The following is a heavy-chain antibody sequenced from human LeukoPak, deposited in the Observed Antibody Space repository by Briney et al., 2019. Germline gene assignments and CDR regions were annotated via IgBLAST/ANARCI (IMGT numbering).Heavy chain of an antibody. V-gene: IGHV4-39*07. J-gene: IGHJ4*02. CDR2: IYYSGST. CDR3: ARDVYSGYDLAY. Sequence: SETLSLTCTVSGGSISSSSYYWGWIRQPPGKGLEWIGSIYYSGSTYYNPSLKSRVTISVDTSKNQFSLKLSSVTAADTAVYYCARDVYSGYDLAYWGQGTLVTVSS. D-gene: IGHD5-12*01. CDR1: GGSISSSSYY.